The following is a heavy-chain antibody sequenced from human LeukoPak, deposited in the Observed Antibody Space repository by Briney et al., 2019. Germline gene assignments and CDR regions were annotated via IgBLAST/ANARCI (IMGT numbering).Heavy chain of an antibody. CDR3: ARDAYLGSGWTGAFDY. CDR2: MYYSGST. J-gene: IGHJ4*02. CDR1: GGSISSSSSY. Sequence: PSDTLSLTCIVSGGSISSSSSYWVWIRQPPGKGLEWIGSMYYSGSTYYNPSLKSRVTISVDTSKNRFSLKLSSVTAADTAVYYCARDAYLGSGWTGAFDYWGQGTLVTVSS. V-gene: IGHV4-39*07. D-gene: IGHD6-19*01.